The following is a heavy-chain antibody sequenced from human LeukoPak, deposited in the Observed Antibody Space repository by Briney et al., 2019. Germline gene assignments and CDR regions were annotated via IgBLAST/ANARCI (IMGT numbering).Heavy chain of an antibody. D-gene: IGHD3-22*01. Sequence: PGGSLRLSCAASRFTFDDYAMRWVRQAPGKGLEWVSGISWNSGSIGYADSVKGRFTISRDNAKNSLYLQMNSLRAEDTALYYCAKDRGYDSSGWTNDYWGQGTLVTVSS. CDR1: RFTFDDYA. V-gene: IGHV3-9*01. CDR2: ISWNSGSI. CDR3: AKDRGYDSSGWTNDY. J-gene: IGHJ4*02.